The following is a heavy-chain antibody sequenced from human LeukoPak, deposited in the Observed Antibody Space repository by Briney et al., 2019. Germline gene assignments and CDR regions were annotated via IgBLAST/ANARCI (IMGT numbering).Heavy chain of an antibody. CDR3: ARGTDYDILTGYYEGSFDY. Sequence: SETLSLTCTVSGGSNSSYYWSWIRQPPGKGLEWIGYIYYSGSTNYNPSLKSRVTISVDTSKNQFSLKLSSVTAADTAVYYCARGTDYDILTGYYEGSFDYWGQGTLVTVSS. J-gene: IGHJ4*02. D-gene: IGHD3-9*01. V-gene: IGHV4-59*01. CDR2: IYYSGST. CDR1: GGSNSSYY.